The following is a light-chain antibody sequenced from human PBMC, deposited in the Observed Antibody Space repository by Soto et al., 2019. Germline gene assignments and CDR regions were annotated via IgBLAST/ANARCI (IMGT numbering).Light chain of an antibody. V-gene: IGLV2-14*01. CDR3: SSYTSSSTRV. CDR1: SSDVGGYNY. J-gene: IGLJ3*02. Sequence: QSALTQPASVSGSPGHSITISCTGTSSDVGGYNYVSWYQQHPGKAPKLMIYEVSNRPSGVSNRFSGSKSVNPASLTISGLQAEYESDYYCSSYTSSSTRVFVGGTKVTVL. CDR2: EVS.